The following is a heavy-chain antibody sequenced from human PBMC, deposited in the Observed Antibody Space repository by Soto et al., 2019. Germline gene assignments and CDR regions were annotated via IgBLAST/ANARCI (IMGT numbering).Heavy chain of an antibody. J-gene: IGHJ4*02. CDR3: ARVNLAVAGPFDY. CDR1: GFTFSGYS. CDR2: ISSSSSTI. D-gene: IGHD6-19*01. Sequence: GGSLRLSCAASGFTFSGYSMNWVRQAPGKGLEWVSYISSSSSTIYYADSVKGRFTISRDNAKNSLYLQMNSLRDEDTAVYYCARVNLAVAGPFDYWGQGTLVTVSS. V-gene: IGHV3-48*02.